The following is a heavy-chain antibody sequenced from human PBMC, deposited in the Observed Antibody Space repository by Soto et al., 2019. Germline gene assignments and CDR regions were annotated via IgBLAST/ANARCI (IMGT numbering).Heavy chain of an antibody. CDR2: IIPIFGAS. V-gene: IGHV1-69*01. D-gene: IGHD3-22*01. J-gene: IGHJ3*01. Sequence: QVHLVQSGAEMKKPGSSVRVSCEASGGTFSTSGFGWVRQAPGQGLEWMGGIIPIFGASNYAPKFQGRITISADESTSTSYLEMSGLKSEDTATYYCAGDPRSGWAHDAFDVWGPGTLIIVSS. CDR3: AGDPRSGWAHDAFDV. CDR1: GGTFSTSG.